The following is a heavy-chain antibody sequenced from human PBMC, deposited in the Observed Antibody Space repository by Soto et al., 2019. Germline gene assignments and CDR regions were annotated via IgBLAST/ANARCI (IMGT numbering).Heavy chain of an antibody. CDR3: ARDRGVAPPVAGNTHYYYYMDA. D-gene: IGHD6-19*01. V-gene: IGHV1-18*01. J-gene: IGHJ6*03. Sequence: QDQLLQAGAEVKKPGASVTVSCKASGYSFTNYGITWVRQAPGQGLEWMGWSSAFNGNTHYAQKLQGRVTMTTDASTRPAYMQLRSLRSDDTAVYYCARDRGVAPPVAGNTHYYYYMDAWGKGTTVTVSS. CDR2: SSAFNGNT. CDR1: GYSFTNYG.